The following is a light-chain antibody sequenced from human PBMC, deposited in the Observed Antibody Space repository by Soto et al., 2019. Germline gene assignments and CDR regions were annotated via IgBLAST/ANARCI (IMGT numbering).Light chain of an antibody. CDR3: QQSYSIPYT. Sequence: DIQMTQSPSSLSASVGDRVTITCRASQSISSYLNWYQHKPGKAPKLLIYAASSLQSGVPSRFSGSGSGTDFTLTISSLQPEDFATHYCQQSYSIPYTFGQGTKVDIK. CDR2: AAS. J-gene: IGKJ2*01. CDR1: QSISSY. V-gene: IGKV1-39*01.